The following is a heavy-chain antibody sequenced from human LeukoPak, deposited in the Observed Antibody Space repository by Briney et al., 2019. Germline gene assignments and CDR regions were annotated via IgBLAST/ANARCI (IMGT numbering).Heavy chain of an antibody. J-gene: IGHJ4*02. D-gene: IGHD3-9*01. V-gene: IGHV3-21*01. CDR3: ASPVGHYDILTGYYPPLGY. CDR2: ISSSSSYI. Sequence: GGSLRLSCAASGFTFSSYSMNWVRQAPGKGLEWVSSISSSSSYIYYADSVKGRFTISRDNAKNSLYLQMNSLRAEGTAVYYCASPVGHYDILTGYYPPLGYWGQGTLVTVSS. CDR1: GFTFSSYS.